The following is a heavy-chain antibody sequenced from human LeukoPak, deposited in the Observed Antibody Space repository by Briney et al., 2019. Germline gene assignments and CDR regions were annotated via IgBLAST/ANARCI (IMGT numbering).Heavy chain of an antibody. Sequence: GGSLRLSCAASGFTFSSYEMNWVRQAPGKGLEWVSYTSFSGSTIYYADSVKGRFTISRDNAKNSLYVQMNSLRAEDTAVYYCARGGYYDSSGYYYVGYFHYWGQGTLVTVSS. CDR1: GFTFSSYE. D-gene: IGHD3-22*01. CDR2: TSFSGSTI. V-gene: IGHV3-48*03. J-gene: IGHJ1*01. CDR3: ARGGYYDSSGYYYVGYFHY.